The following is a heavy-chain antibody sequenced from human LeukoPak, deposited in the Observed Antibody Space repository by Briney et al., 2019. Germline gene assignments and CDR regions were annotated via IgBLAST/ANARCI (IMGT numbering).Heavy chain of an antibody. J-gene: IGHJ4*02. V-gene: IGHV3-23*01. CDR1: GFTFSSYA. D-gene: IGHD5-18*01. Sequence: GGSLRLSCAASGFTFSSYAVSWVRQAPGKGLEWVSAISGSGGSTYYADSVKGRFTISRDNSKNTLYLQMNSLRAEDTAVYYCASPGYSYGYRFDYWGQGTLVTVSS. CDR3: ASPGYSYGYRFDY. CDR2: ISGSGGST.